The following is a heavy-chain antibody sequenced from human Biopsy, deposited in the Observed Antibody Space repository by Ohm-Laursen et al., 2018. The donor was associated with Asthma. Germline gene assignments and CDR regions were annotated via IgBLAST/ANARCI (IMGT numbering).Heavy chain of an antibody. J-gene: IGHJ6*02. V-gene: IGHV1-69*06. CDR3: ARPSPNRDILHYYYHMDV. CDR1: GGMLGNYA. CDR2: ISPIFGSS. D-gene: IGHD3-3*02. Sequence: SSVKVSCKASGGMLGNYAISWVRQAPGLGLEWMGGISPIFGSSNYAQRFQGRVTITADIFTRTVYMELSGLRFDDTAIYYCARPSPNRDILHYYYHMDVWGQGTTVIVSS.